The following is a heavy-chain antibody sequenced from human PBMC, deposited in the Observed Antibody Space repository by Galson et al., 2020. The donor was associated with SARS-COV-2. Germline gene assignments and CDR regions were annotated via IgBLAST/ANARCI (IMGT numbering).Heavy chain of an antibody. CDR1: GFPFSTYS. D-gene: IGHD5-18*01. J-gene: IGHJ6*02. V-gene: IGHV3-21*01. CDR2: ISTSSSYT. CDR3: ARDEGIRGYNYGRLYYGMDV. Sequence: NSGGSLRLSCAASGFPFSTYSMNWGRLAPGKGLEWVSSISTSSSYTYYVDSVKGRFSISRDNPRNSLYLQMNSLRAEDTAVYYCARDEGIRGYNYGRLYYGMDVWGQGTTVTVSS.